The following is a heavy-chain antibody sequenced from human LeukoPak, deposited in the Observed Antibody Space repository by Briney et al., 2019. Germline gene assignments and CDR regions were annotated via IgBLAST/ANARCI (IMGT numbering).Heavy chain of an antibody. CDR1: GFTFSSYA. V-gene: IGHV3-23*01. J-gene: IGHJ4*02. D-gene: IGHD3-22*01. Sequence: GGSLRLSCAASGFTFSSYAMSWVRQAPGKGVEWVSAISGSGGSTYYADSVKGRFTISRDNSKNTLYLQMNSLRAEDTAVYYCAKFYDSSGYYYLDYWGQGTLVTVSS. CDR2: ISGSGGST. CDR3: AKFYDSSGYYYLDY.